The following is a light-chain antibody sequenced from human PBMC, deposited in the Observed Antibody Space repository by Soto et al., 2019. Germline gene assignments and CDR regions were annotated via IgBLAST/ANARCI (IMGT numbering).Light chain of an antibody. Sequence: EIVLTQSPGTLSLSPGERATLSCRPSQSVSSSYLAWYQQKPGQAPRLLIYGASSRATGIPDRFGGSGSGTDFTLTISRLEPEDFEVYFCQQYGGSPYTFGQGTKVDIK. CDR2: GAS. CDR1: QSVSSSY. CDR3: QQYGGSPYT. V-gene: IGKV3-20*01. J-gene: IGKJ2*01.